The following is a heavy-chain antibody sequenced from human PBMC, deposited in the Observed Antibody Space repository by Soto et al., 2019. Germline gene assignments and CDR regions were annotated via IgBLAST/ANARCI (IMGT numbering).Heavy chain of an antibody. CDR1: GFMFSNDA. Sequence: QVRLVESGGGVVQPGRSLTLSCAASGFMFSNDAMHWIRQAPGKGLEWVALISSDGSSKFYADSVKGRLTISRDNSINTLYLQLNSLRAEETALYYCACSDSGCINWFDPWGQGTLVIVSS. CDR3: ACSDSGCINWFDP. D-gene: IGHD2-15*01. J-gene: IGHJ5*02. CDR2: ISSDGSSK. V-gene: IGHV3-30-3*01.